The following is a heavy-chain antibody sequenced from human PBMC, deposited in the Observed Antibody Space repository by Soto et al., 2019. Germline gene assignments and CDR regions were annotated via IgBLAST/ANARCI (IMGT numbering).Heavy chain of an antibody. V-gene: IGHV1-46*01. CDR2: IRPSGGST. D-gene: IGHD2-2*01. Sequence: GASVKVSCKASGYTFTSYYIHWVRQAPGQGLEWMGIIRPSGGSTRFAQKFQGRVTLTRDTSANTVYMELSSLRSDDTAVYYCARDGCDTTSCYECDYWGQGTLVTVSS. CDR1: GYTFTSYY. J-gene: IGHJ4*02. CDR3: ARDGCDTTSCYECDY.